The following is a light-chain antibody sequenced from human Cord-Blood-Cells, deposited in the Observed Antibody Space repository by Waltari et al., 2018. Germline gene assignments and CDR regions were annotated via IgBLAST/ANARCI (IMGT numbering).Light chain of an antibody. CDR2: DAS. Sequence: EIVFTQSPATLTLSPRERATLYCRASQSVSSYLAWYQQKPGQAPRLLIYDASNRATGIPARFSGSGSGTDFTLTISSLEPEDFAVYYCQQRSNWPPKLTFGGGTKVEIK. V-gene: IGKV3-11*01. CDR1: QSVSSY. CDR3: QQRSNWPPKLT. J-gene: IGKJ4*01.